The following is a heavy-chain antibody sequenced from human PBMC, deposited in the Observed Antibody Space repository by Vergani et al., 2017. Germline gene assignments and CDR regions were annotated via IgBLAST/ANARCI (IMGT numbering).Heavy chain of an antibody. CDR1: GFTFSSYA. J-gene: IGHJ2*01. CDR3: ARKSSVAATPSYWYFDL. D-gene: IGHD2-15*01. V-gene: IGHV3-64*01. CDR2: ISSNGGST. Sequence: VQLVESGGGLVQPGGSLRLSCAASGFTFSSYAMHWVRQAPGKGLEYVSAISSNGGSTYYANSVKGRFTISRDNSKNTLYLQMGSLRAEDMAVYYCARKSSVAATPSYWYFDLWGRGTLVTVSS.